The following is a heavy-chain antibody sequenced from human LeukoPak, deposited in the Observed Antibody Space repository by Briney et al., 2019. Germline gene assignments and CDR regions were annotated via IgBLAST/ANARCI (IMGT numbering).Heavy chain of an antibody. D-gene: IGHD2-2*01. J-gene: IGHJ4*02. V-gene: IGHV1-2*02. CDR3: ARESDCLSTTCHFDY. CDR2: INPNSGGT. Sequence: ASVKVSCKASGYTFTGSWLHWVRQAPGLGLDWMGWINPNSGGTNYEQKFQGSVTMTRDTSISTAYMELSRLTSDDTAVYYCARESDCLSTTCHFDYWGQGTLVTVSS. CDR1: GYTFTGSW.